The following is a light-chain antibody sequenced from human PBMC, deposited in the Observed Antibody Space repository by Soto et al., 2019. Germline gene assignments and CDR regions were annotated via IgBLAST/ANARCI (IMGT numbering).Light chain of an antibody. CDR2: DAS. CDR1: QSVSSY. V-gene: IGKV3-11*01. CDR3: QQYNNWLYT. J-gene: IGKJ2*01. Sequence: EIVLTQSPATLSLSPGERATLSCRASQSVSSYLAWYQQKPGQAPRLLIYDASNRATGIPARFSGSGSGTDFTLTISSLEPEDFAVYYCQQYNNWLYTFGQGTKLEVK.